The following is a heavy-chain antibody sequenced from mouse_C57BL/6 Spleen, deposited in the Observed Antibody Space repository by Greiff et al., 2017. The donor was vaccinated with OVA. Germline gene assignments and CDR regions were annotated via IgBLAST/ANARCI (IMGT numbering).Heavy chain of an antibody. Sequence: QVQLQQPGAELVKPGASVKVSCKASGYTFTSYGMHWVKQRPGQGLEWIGRIHPSDSDTYYNQKFKGKATLTVDKASSTAYMQLSSLTSEVSAVYSRAIEGEVTCFDYWGQDTTHTVSS. CDR1: GYTFTSYG. CDR3: AIEGEVTCFDY. J-gene: IGHJ2*01. V-gene: IGHV1-74*01. D-gene: IGHD2-1*01. CDR2: IHPSDSDT.